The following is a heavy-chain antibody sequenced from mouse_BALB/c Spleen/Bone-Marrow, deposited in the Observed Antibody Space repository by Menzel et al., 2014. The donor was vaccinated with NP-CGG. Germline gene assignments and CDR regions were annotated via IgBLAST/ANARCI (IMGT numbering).Heavy chain of an antibody. J-gene: IGHJ2*01. CDR3: ARFTYDYDAGGFDY. D-gene: IGHD2-4*01. Sequence: EVKVEESGPGLVKPSQSLSLTCTVTGYSITSDYAWNLIRQFPGNKLEWMGYMSYSGSSNYNPSLKSRISITRDTSKNQFFLQLNSVTTEDTATYYCARFTYDYDAGGFDYWGQGTTLTVSS. CDR2: MSYSGSS. V-gene: IGHV3-2*02. CDR1: GYSITSDYA.